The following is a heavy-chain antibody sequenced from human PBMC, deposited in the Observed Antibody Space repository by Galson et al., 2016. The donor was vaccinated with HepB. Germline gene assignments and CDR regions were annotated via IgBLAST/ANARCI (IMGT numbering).Heavy chain of an antibody. J-gene: IGHJ4*02. D-gene: IGHD3-16*01. Sequence: SLRLSCAGTGFTVSNHYMSWVRHAPGKGLQWVSLISSGGDTDYADSVKGRFTISRDSSKNTEYLQMNSLRDEDTAVYYCAGGPMRGGWGQGTLVTVSS. CDR3: AGGPMRGG. CDR2: ISSGGDT. V-gene: IGHV3-53*01. CDR1: GFTVSNHY.